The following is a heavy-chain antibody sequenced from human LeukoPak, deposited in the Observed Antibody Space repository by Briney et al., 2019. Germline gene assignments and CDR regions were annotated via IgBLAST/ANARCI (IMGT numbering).Heavy chain of an antibody. CDR2: ISSRSSYI. CDR3: ASGVNYFDY. CDR1: GFTFSSYN. J-gene: IGHJ4*02. Sequence: GGSLRLSCAAFGFTFSSYNMKWVRQAPGKGLEWVSSISSRSSYIFYADSVKGRFTISRDNAKKTLYLQMNSLRAEDTAVYYCASGVNYFDYWGQGTLVTVSS. V-gene: IGHV3-21*01. D-gene: IGHD3-3*01.